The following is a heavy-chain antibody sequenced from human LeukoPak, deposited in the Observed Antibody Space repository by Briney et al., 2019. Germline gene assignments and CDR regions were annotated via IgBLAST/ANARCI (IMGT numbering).Heavy chain of an antibody. Sequence: GPLRLSCAASGFTFSSYAMSWVRQAPGKGLEWVSAISGSGGSTYYADSVKGRFTISRDNSKNTLYLQMNSLRAEDTAVYYCAKDALYSGSYSCFDYWGQGTLVTVSS. J-gene: IGHJ4*02. CDR3: AKDALYSGSYSCFDY. CDR1: GFTFSSYA. D-gene: IGHD1-26*01. V-gene: IGHV3-23*01. CDR2: ISGSGGST.